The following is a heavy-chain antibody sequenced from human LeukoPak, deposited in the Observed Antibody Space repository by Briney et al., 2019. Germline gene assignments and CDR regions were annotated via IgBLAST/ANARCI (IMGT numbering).Heavy chain of an antibody. D-gene: IGHD3-16*01. CDR3: AKGLMIPQYLQN. CDR2: ISGSGGST. V-gene: IGHV3-23*01. Sequence: GGSLRLSCAASGLTFSSYAMSWVRQAPGRGLEWVSTISGSGGSTNYADPVKGRFTISRDNSKNTLYLQMNSLRAEDTAVYYCAKGLMIPQYLQNWGQGTLVTVSS. J-gene: IGHJ1*01. CDR1: GLTFSSYA.